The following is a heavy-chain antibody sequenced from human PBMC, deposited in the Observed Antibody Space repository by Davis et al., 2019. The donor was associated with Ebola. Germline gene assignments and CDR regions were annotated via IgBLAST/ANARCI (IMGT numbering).Heavy chain of an antibody. D-gene: IGHD1-26*01. CDR3: ARALIVGRYYYYGMDV. Sequence: GGSLRLSCAASGFTFSSYSMNWVRQAPGKGLEWVSYISSSSSTIYYADSVKGRFTISRDNAKNSLYLQMNSLRAEDTAVYYCARALIVGRYYYYGMDVWGQGTTVTVSS. CDR2: ISSSSSTI. V-gene: IGHV3-48*04. J-gene: IGHJ6*02. CDR1: GFTFSSYS.